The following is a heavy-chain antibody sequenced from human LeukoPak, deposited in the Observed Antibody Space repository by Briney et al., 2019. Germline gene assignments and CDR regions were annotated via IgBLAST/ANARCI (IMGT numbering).Heavy chain of an antibody. D-gene: IGHD3-10*01. CDR3: ARAGGWFGESADAFDI. V-gene: IGHV3-21*01. CDR1: GFPFSSYS. J-gene: IGHJ3*02. Sequence: GGSLRLSCAASGFPFSSYSMNWVRQAPGKGLEWVSSISSSSSYIYYADSVKGRFTISRDNAKNSLYLQMNSLRAEDTAVYYCARAGGWFGESADAFDIWGQGTMVTVSS. CDR2: ISSSSSYI.